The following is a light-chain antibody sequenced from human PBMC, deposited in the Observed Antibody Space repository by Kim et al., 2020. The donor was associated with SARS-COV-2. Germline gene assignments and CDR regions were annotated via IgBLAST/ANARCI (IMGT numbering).Light chain of an antibody. Sequence: SPCERATVSCRASQSVSSNLAWYQQRPGQAPRLLIYGASTRATGIPDRFSGSGSATDFTLTISSLQSEDSAVYYCQQYNQWPPEYTFGQGTKLEIK. CDR3: QQYNQWPPEYT. J-gene: IGKJ2*01. CDR2: GAS. CDR1: QSVSSN. V-gene: IGKV3-15*01.